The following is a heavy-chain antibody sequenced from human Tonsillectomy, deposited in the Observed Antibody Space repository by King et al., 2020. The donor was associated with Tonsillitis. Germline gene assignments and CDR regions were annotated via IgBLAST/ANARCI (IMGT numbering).Heavy chain of an antibody. CDR2: IKSKTDGGTT. Sequence: VQLVESGGGFVKPGGSLRLSCAASGFTFSNAWMSWVRQAPGKGLEWVGRIKSKTDGGTTDYAAPVKGRFTISRDDSKNTLYLQMNSLKTEDTAVYYCTSRIYYDRSSYAPLGAFDIWGQGTMVTVSS. J-gene: IGHJ3*02. CDR1: GFTFSNAW. D-gene: IGHD3-22*01. CDR3: TSRIYYDRSSYAPLGAFDI. V-gene: IGHV3-15*01.